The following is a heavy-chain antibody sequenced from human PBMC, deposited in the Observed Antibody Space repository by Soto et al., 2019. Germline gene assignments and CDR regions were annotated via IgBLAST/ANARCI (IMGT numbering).Heavy chain of an antibody. CDR3: ARGRNWFDS. CDR1: GFTFSSYG. Sequence: GSLRLSCAASGFTFSSYGMHWVRQAPGKGLEWVSVISYDGSSQYYADSVKGRFTISRDKSKNTLYLQMNSLRPDDTAVYYWARGRNWFDSWGQGTLVTVSS. J-gene: IGHJ5*01. CDR2: ISYDGSSQ. V-gene: IGHV3-30-3*01.